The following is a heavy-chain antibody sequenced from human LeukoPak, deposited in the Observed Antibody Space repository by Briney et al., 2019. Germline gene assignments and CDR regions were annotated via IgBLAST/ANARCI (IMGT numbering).Heavy chain of an antibody. D-gene: IGHD3-10*01. CDR3: ARDLGELLSWDY. J-gene: IGHJ4*02. CDR2: ISHDGSNK. V-gene: IGHV3-30-3*01. CDR1: GFTFSSYA. Sequence: GGSLRLSCAASGFTFSSYAMHWVRQAPGKGLEWVAVISHDGSNKYYADSVKGRFTISRDNSKNTLYLQMNSLRAEDTAVYYCARDLGELLSWDYWGQGTLVTVSS.